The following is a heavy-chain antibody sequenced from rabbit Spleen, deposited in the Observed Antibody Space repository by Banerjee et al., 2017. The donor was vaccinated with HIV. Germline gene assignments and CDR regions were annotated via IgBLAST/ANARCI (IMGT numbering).Heavy chain of an antibody. V-gene: IGHV1S45*01. D-gene: IGHD6-1*01. CDR1: GLDFSSSNW. Sequence: QEQLVEYGGDLVHPEGSLTLTCKATGLDFSSSNWICWVRQAPGKGLGWIACIYVGSGGGTKYASWAKGRFTISKTSSTTVTLQMTSLTVADTATYFCARDTVYAAYAGFGHATLHYFDLWGQGTLVTVS. CDR2: IYVGSGGGT. J-gene: IGHJ4*01. CDR3: ARDTVYAAYAGFGHATLHYFDL.